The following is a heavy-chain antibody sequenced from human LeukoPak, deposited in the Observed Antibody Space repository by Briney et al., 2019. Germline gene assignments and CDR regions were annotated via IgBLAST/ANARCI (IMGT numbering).Heavy chain of an antibody. V-gene: IGHV1-2*02. Sequence: ASVKVSCKASGYTFTGYYMHWVRQAPGQGLEWMGWINPKRGDTNYAQKFQGRVTMTRDTSITTVYMEISRLTSDDTALFYCAVAPGDYWGQGTLVTVSS. CDR3: AVAPGDY. CDR1: GYTFTGYY. D-gene: IGHD2-21*01. CDR2: INPKRGDT. J-gene: IGHJ4*02.